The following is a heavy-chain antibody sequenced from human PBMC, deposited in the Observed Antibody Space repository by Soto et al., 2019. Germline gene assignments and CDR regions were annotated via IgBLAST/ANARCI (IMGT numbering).Heavy chain of an antibody. CDR3: ASDCSSTSCRPDFDY. Sequence: GGSLRLSCAASGFTFISYEMNWVRQAPGKGLEWVSYISSSGSTIYYADSVKGRFTISRDNAKNSLYLQMNSLRAEDTAVYYCASDCSSTSCRPDFDYWGQGTLVTVSS. CDR2: ISSSGSTI. D-gene: IGHD2-2*01. CDR1: GFTFISYE. V-gene: IGHV3-48*03. J-gene: IGHJ4*02.